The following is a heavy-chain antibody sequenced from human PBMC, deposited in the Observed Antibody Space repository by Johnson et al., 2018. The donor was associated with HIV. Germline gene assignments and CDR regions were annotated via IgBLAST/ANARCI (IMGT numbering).Heavy chain of an antibody. Sequence: VESGGSLRLSCAASGFTFSNYAMHWVRQAPGKGLEWVAVISYDGSNKYYADSVKGRFTISRDNSKNTLYLQMNSLRAEDTAVYYCAREIIAAADDIWGQGTMVTVSS. V-gene: IGHV3-30*04. D-gene: IGHD6-13*01. J-gene: IGHJ3*02. CDR3: AREIIAAADDI. CDR2: ISYDGSNK. CDR1: GFTFSNYA.